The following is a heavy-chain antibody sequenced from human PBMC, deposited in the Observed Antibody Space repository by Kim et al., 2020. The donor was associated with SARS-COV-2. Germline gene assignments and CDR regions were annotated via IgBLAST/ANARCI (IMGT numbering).Heavy chain of an antibody. CDR3: ARGFDWLRYFDY. CDR2: INAGNGNT. CDR1: GYTFTSYA. D-gene: IGHD3-9*01. J-gene: IGHJ4*02. Sequence: ASVKVSCKASGYTFTSYAMHWVRQAPGQRLEWMGWINAGNGNTKYSQKFQGRVTITRDTSASTAYMELSSLRSEDTAVYYCARGFDWLRYFDYWGQGTLVTVSS. V-gene: IGHV1-3*01.